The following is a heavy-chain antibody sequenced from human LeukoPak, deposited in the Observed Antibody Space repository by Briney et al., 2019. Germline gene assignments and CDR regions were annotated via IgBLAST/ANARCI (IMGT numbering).Heavy chain of an antibody. D-gene: IGHD3-16*01. CDR2: ISGSGRST. V-gene: IGHV3-23*01. Sequence: PGGSLRLSCAASGFTFDSFAMSWVRQAPGKGLEWVSSISGSGRSTYYDDSVKGRFAISRDNSKSTLSLQVNSLRAEDTAVYCCAKTTSYDYVWGTNFDYWGQGTLVTASS. CDR3: AKTTSYDYVWGTNFDY. J-gene: IGHJ4*02. CDR1: GFTFDSFA.